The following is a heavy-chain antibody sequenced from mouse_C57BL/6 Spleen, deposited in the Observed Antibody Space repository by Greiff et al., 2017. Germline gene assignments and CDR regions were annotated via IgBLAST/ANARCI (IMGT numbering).Heavy chain of an antibody. CDR3: ARDTTVVADY. J-gene: IGHJ2*01. D-gene: IGHD1-1*01. V-gene: IGHV1-54*01. CDR2: INPGSGGT. CDR1: GYAFTNYL. Sequence: QVQLQQPGAELVRPGTSVKVSCKASGYAFTNYLIEWVKQRPGQGLEWIGVINPGSGGTNYNEKFKGKATLTADKSSSTAYMQLSSLTSEDSAVFFCARDTTVVADYWGQGTTLTVSS.